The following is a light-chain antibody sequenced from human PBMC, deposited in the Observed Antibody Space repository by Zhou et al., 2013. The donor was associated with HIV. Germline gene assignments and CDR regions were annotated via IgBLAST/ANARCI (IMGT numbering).Light chain of an antibody. Sequence: DIQMTQSPSTLSASVGDRVTITCRASQSISSWLAWYQQKPGKAPKLLIYKASSLESGVPSRFSGSGSGTEFTLTISSLQPEDFATYYCQQYYTIPYTFGQGTNLEIK. J-gene: IGKJ2*01. CDR3: QQYYTIPYT. V-gene: IGKV1-5*03. CDR1: QSISSW. CDR2: KAS.